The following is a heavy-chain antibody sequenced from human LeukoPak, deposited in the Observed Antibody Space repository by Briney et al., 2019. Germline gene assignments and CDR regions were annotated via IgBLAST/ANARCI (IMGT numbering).Heavy chain of an antibody. D-gene: IGHD6-19*01. CDR3: ASIFIAVAGTENY. Sequence: PGGSLRLSCAASGFTFSSYAMSWVRQAPGKGLEWVSVISGSGGRTYYADSVRGRFTISRDNAKNSLYLQMNSLRAEDTAVYYCASIFIAVAGTENYWGQGTLVTVSS. V-gene: IGHV3-23*01. J-gene: IGHJ4*02. CDR1: GFTFSSYA. CDR2: ISGSGGRT.